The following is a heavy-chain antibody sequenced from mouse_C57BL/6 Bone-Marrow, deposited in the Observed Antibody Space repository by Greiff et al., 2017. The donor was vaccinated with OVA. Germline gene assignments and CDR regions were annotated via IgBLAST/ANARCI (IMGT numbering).Heavy chain of an antibody. J-gene: IGHJ4*01. D-gene: IGHD1-1*01. CDR2: IWSGGRT. CDR3: ARLFITTDLDY. CDR1: GFSLTSYG. V-gene: IGHV2-2*01. Sequence: VQLVESGPGLVQPSQSLSITCTVSGFSLTSYGVHWVRQSPGKGLEWLGVIWSGGRTDYNAAFISRLSISKDNSKSQVFFKMNSLQADDTAIYYCARLFITTDLDYWGQGTSVTVSS.